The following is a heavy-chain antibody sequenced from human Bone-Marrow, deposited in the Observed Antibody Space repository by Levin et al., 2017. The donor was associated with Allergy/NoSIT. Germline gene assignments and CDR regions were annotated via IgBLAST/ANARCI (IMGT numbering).Heavy chain of an antibody. CDR3: ARVPHEYNYGRSVDS. J-gene: IGHJ4*02. Sequence: SQTLSLTCSVSGGSVSSPDFYWNWIRQPPGKGLEWIGYIYNSGNTNYNPSLRSRVIISGDTSKNQFSLQLTSVTAADTAVYYCARVPHEYNYGRSVDSWGQGTQVTVSS. CDR2: IYNSGNT. D-gene: IGHD5-24*01. V-gene: IGHV4-30-4*01. CDR1: GGSVSSPDFY.